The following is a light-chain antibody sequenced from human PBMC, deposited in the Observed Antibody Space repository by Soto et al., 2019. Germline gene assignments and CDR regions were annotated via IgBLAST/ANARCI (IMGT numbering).Light chain of an antibody. V-gene: IGLV1-44*01. Sequence: QSVLTQPPSASGTPGQRVTISCSGSSSNIGSNTVTWYQQLPGTAPKLLIYSNSQRPAGVPDRFSASKSGTSASLAISGLQSEDEADYYCATWDDDLYTPIIGGGTKVTVL. CDR2: SNS. CDR3: ATWDDDLYTPI. J-gene: IGLJ2*01. CDR1: SSNIGSNT.